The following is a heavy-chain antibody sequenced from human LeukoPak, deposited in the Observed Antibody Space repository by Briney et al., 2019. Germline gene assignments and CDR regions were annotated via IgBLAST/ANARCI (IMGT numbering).Heavy chain of an antibody. CDR1: GFTFSSYS. J-gene: IGHJ4*02. D-gene: IGHD6-19*01. CDR3: ARDGKQWLVKYFDY. V-gene: IGHV3-48*02. CDR2: ISGSSSTI. Sequence: PGGSLRLSCAASGFTFSSYSMNWVRQAPGKGLEWVSYISGSSSTIYYADSVKGRFTISRDNAKNSLYLQMNSLRDEDTAVYYCARDGKQWLVKYFDYWGQGTLVTVSS.